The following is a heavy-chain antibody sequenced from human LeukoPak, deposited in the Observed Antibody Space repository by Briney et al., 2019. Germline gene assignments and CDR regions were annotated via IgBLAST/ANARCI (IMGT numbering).Heavy chain of an antibody. D-gene: IGHD4-17*01. CDR2: INHSGST. V-gene: IGHV4-34*01. CDR1: GGSFSGYY. Sequence: SETLSLTCAVYGGSFSGYYWSWIRQPPGKGLEWIGEINHSGSTNYNPSLKSRVTISVDTSKNQFSLKLSSVTAADTAVYYCARRDDYGDQYYFDYWGQGTLVTVSS. J-gene: IGHJ4*02. CDR3: ARRDDYGDQYYFDY.